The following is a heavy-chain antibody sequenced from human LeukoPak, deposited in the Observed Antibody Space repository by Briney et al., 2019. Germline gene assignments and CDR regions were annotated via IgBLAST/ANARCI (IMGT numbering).Heavy chain of an antibody. J-gene: IGHJ3*02. CDR1: GFTFSSYA. CDR3: AKDGQQLVLWEAFDI. D-gene: IGHD6-13*01. Sequence: PGGSLRLSCAASGFTFSSYAMYWVRQAPGKGLEWVSGIFGSGGSTHFADSVKGRFTISRDNSKNTLYLQMNSLRAEDTAVYYCAKDGQQLVLWEAFDIWGQGTMVTVSS. V-gene: IGHV3-23*01. CDR2: IFGSGGST.